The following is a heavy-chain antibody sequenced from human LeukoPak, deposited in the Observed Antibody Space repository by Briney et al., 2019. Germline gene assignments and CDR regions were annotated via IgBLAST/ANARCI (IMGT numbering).Heavy chain of an antibody. Sequence: SVKVSCKASGGTFSSYAISWVRQAPGQGLEWMGGIIPIFGTAIYAQKFQGRVTITADESTSTAYMELSSLRSEDTAVYYCARGLYGGNSDYFDYWGQGTLVTVSS. CDR1: GGTFSSYA. CDR3: ARGLYGGNSDYFDY. D-gene: IGHD4-23*01. V-gene: IGHV1-69*13. J-gene: IGHJ4*02. CDR2: IIPIFGTA.